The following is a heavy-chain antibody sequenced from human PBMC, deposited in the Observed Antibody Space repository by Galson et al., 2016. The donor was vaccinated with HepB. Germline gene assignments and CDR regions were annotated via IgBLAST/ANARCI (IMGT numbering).Heavy chain of an antibody. V-gene: IGHV3-30*03. CDR3: ARSRIPGYCAAAVCHSFDY. J-gene: IGHJ4*02. D-gene: IGHD2-8*02. CDR1: GFTLRSYA. CDR2: TSYDGNYK. Sequence: SLRLSCAASGFTLRSYAMHWVRQAPGKGLEWVAITSYDGNYKYYADSVKGRFTISRDNSKHTLYLQLNSLRTGDTAVYYCARSRIPGYCAAAVCHSFDYWGQGTLVTVSS.